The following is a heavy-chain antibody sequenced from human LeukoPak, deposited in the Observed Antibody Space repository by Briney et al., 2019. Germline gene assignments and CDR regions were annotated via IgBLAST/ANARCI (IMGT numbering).Heavy chain of an antibody. V-gene: IGHV1-8*01. CDR2: MNPNSGNT. CDR1: GYTFTSYD. Sequence: ASVKVSCKASGYTFTSYDINWVRQATGQGLEWMGWMNPNSGNTGYAQKFQGRVTMTRNTSISTAYMELSSLRSEDTAVYYCARGVLWFGELLYWFDPWGQGTLVTVSS. CDR3: ARGVLWFGELLYWFDP. J-gene: IGHJ5*02. D-gene: IGHD3-10*01.